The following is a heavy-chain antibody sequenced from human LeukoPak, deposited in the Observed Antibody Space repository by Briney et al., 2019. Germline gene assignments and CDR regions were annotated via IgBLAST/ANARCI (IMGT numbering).Heavy chain of an antibody. CDR1: GGTFSSYA. CDR3: ARTYCSSTSCYGEFDY. J-gene: IGHJ4*02. V-gene: IGHV1-69*01. D-gene: IGHD2-2*01. Sequence: GSSVKVSCKASGGTFSSYAISWVRQAPGQGLEWMGGIIPIFGTANYAQKFQGRVTITADESTSTAYMELSSLRSEDTAVYYCARTYCSSTSCYGEFDYWGQGILVTVSS. CDR2: IIPIFGTA.